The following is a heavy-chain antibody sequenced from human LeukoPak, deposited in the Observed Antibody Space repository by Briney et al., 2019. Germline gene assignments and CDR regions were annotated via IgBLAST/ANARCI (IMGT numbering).Heavy chain of an antibody. CDR2: IIPIPGTA. V-gene: IGHV1-69*06. Sequence: GASVKVSCKASGGTFSSYAISWVRQAPGQGLEWVGGIIPIPGTANYAQKFQDRVTITADKSTTTAYMELSSLRSEDTAVYYCAKSIWRGSSYGYVRGYMDVWGKGTTVTVSS. CDR3: AKSIWRGSSYGYVRGYMDV. CDR1: GGTFSSYA. D-gene: IGHD5-18*01. J-gene: IGHJ6*03.